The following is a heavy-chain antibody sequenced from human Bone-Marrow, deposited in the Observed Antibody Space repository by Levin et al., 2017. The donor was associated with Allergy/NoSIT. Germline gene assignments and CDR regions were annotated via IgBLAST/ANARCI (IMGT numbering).Heavy chain of an antibody. D-gene: IGHD6-19*01. J-gene: IGHJ4*01. CDR2: ISYDGSNR. CDR3: ARDGGQWVGGGFEY. Sequence: QAGGSLRLSCVASGFAFSTYSMHWVRQAPGKGLEWVAVISYDGSNRYYTDSVKGRFTISRDNSKNTLYLQVNSLRAEDTAVYHCARDGGQWVGGGFEYWGHGTLVTVSS. V-gene: IGHV3-30-3*01. CDR1: GFAFSTYS.